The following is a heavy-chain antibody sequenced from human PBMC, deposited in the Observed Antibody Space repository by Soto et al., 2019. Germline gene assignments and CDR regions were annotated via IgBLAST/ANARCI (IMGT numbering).Heavy chain of an antibody. D-gene: IGHD3-10*01. V-gene: IGHV3-23*01. J-gene: IGHJ6*02. Sequence: PGGSLRLSCAASGFTFSSYAMSWVRQAPGKGLEWVSAISGSGGSTYYADSVKGRFTTSRDNSKNTLYLQMNSLRAEDTAVYYCAKAIGTMVRGVIITSYYGMDVWGQGTTVTVSS. CDR2: ISGSGGST. CDR3: AKAIGTMVRGVIITSYYGMDV. CDR1: GFTFSSYA.